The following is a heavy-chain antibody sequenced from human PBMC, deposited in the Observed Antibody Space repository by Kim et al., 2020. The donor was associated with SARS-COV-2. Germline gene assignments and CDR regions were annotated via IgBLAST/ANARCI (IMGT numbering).Heavy chain of an antibody. CDR1: GGSFSGYY. CDR3: ARGPGGWWSGYNKPFDY. CDR2: INHSGST. Sequence: SETLSLTCAVYGGSFSGYYWSWIRQPPGKGLEWIGEINHSGSTNYNPSLKSRVTISVDTSKNQFSLKLSSVTAADTAVYYCARGPGGWWSGYNKPFDYWGQGTLVTVSS. V-gene: IGHV4-34*01. J-gene: IGHJ4*02. D-gene: IGHD3-3*01.